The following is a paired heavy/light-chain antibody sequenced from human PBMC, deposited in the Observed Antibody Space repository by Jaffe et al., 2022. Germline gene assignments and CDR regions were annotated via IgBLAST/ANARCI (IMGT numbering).Light chain of an antibody. CDR1: QSISSW. CDR3: QQYNSYSLT. J-gene: IGKJ4*01. CDR2: KAS. V-gene: IGKV1-5*03. Sequence: DIQMTQSPSTLSASVGDRVTITCRASQSISSWLAWYQQKPGKAPKVLIYKASSLESGVPSRFSGSGSGTEFTLTISSLQPDDFATYYCQQYNSYSLTFGGGTKVEIK.
Heavy chain of an antibody. CDR2: INSDGTTT. CDR3: ASSYCGGDCGEYFQQ. Sequence: EVQLVESGGGLVQPGGSLRLSCAASGFTFSSYWMHWVRQAPGKGLVWVSRINSDGTTTSYADSVKGRFTISRDNAKNTLYLQMNSLRAEDTAVYYCASSYCGGDCGEYFQQWGQGTLVTVSS. CDR1: GFTFSSYW. D-gene: IGHD2-21*02. V-gene: IGHV3-74*01. J-gene: IGHJ1*01.